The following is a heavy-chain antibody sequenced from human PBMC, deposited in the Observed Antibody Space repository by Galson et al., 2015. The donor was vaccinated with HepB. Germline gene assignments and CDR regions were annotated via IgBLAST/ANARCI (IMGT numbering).Heavy chain of an antibody. CDR1: GFTFSSYS. CDR2: ISSSSSYI. D-gene: IGHD3-10*01. Sequence: SLRLSCAASGFTFSSYSMNWVRQAPGKGLEWVSSISSSSSYIYYADSVKGRFTISRDNAKNSLYLQMNSLRAEDTAVYYCARQGFRRWFGELLSPGKYYYGMDVWGQGTTVTVSS. J-gene: IGHJ6*02. V-gene: IGHV3-21*01. CDR3: ARQGFRRWFGELLSPGKYYYGMDV.